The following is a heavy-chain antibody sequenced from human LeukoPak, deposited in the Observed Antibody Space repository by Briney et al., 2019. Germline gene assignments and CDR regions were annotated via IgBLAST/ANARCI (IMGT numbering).Heavy chain of an antibody. CDR2: IYSGGST. J-gene: IGHJ4*02. V-gene: IGHV3-53*01. Sequence: GGSLRLSCAASGLTVSSNYMSWVRQAPGKGLEWVSVIYSGGSTYYADSVKGRFTISRDNSKNTLYLQMNSLRAEDTAVYYCARGGGYCSGGSCYGHYFDYWGQGTLVTVSS. D-gene: IGHD2-15*01. CDR1: GLTVSSNY. CDR3: ARGGGYCSGGSCYGHYFDY.